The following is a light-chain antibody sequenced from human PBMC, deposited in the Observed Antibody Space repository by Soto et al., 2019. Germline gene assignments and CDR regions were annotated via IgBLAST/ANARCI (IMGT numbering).Light chain of an antibody. CDR3: SSYTSGSAYVV. CDR1: SSDVGGYND. CDR2: DVS. V-gene: IGLV2-14*01. J-gene: IGLJ2*01. Sequence: HSALTQPASGSGSPGQSITISCTGTSSDVGGYNDVSWYQQHPGKAPKLMIYDVSNRPSGVSNRFSGSKSGTTASLTIYGLQAEDEDDYYCSSYTSGSAYVVFGGGTKLT.